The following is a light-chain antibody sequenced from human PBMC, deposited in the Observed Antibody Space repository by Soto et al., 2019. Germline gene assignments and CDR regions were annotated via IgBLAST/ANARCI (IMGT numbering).Light chain of an antibody. Sequence: QSALTQPRSVSGSPGQSVTISCTGTSSDVGGYNYVSWYQQHPGKAPKLIIYEVDKRPSGVPDRFSGSKSGSTASLTVSGLQAEDEADYYCSSFAGSNNFVFGSGTKVTVL. CDR1: SSDVGGYNY. V-gene: IGLV2-8*01. CDR3: SSFAGSNNFV. CDR2: EVD. J-gene: IGLJ1*01.